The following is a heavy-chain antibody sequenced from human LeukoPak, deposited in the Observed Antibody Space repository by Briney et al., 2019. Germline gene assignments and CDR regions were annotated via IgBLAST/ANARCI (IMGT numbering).Heavy chain of an antibody. CDR3: ARALKYESSTIFDY. D-gene: IGHD6-13*01. V-gene: IGHV3-21*01. Sequence: TGGSLRLSRAASGFTFSTYSMNWVRQAPGKGLEWVSSISSSSSYIYYADSVKARFTISRDNAKNSLYLQMNSLRAEDTAVYYCARALKYESSTIFDYWGQGTLVTVSS. CDR1: GFTFSTYS. CDR2: ISSSSSYI. J-gene: IGHJ4*02.